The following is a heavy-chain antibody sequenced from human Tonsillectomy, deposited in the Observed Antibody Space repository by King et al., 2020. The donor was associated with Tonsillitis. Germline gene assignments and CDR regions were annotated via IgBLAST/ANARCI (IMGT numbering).Heavy chain of an antibody. D-gene: IGHD2-15*01. J-gene: IGHJ4*02. Sequence: VQLVESGGGLVQPGGSLRLSCAASGFTFSNYGMSWVRQAPGKGLEWVSTIDHSGRTTYYADSVKGRFTISRDNSKNTLHLQMNSLRVEDTAVYYCAKGSGKYYFDFWGQGTVVTVSS. CDR2: IDHSGRTT. V-gene: IGHV3-23*04. CDR3: AKGSGKYYFDF. CDR1: GFTFSNYG.